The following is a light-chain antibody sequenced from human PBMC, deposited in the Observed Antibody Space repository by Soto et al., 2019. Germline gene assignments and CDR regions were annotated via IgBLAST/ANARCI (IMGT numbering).Light chain of an antibody. V-gene: IGKV1-5*03. CDR3: QQYNDNWT. Sequence: DIQMTQSPSTLSASVGDRVTITCRASQSISSWLAWYQQKPGQAPKLLIYKASTLQSGVPSRFSGSGSGTEFTLAISSLXPDDSATYYCQQYNDNWTFGQGTKVDIK. CDR2: KAS. J-gene: IGKJ1*01. CDR1: QSISSW.